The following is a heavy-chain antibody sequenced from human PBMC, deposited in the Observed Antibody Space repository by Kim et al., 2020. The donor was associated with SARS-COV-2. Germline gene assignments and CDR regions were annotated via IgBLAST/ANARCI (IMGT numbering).Heavy chain of an antibody. V-gene: IGHV3-21*01. CDR3: ARDLRADGDYGVKDY. D-gene: IGHD4-17*01. J-gene: IGHJ4*02. Sequence: GGSLRLSCAASGFTFSSYSMNWVRQAPGKGLEWVSSISSSSSYIYYADSVKGRFTISRDNAKNSLYLQMNSLRAEDTAVYYCARDLRADGDYGVKDYWGQGTLVTVSS. CDR1: GFTFSSYS. CDR2: ISSSSSYI.